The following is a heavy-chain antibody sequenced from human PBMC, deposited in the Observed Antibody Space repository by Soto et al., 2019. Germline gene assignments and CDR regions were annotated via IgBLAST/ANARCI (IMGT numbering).Heavy chain of an antibody. CDR3: ARGRHIVVAPGFDY. Sequence: PGGSLRVSCAASGFTVSSNYMSWVRQAPGKGLEWVSVIYSGGSTYYADSVKGRFTISRDNSKNTLYLQMNSLRAEDTAVYYCARGRHIVVAPGFDYWGQGTLVTVSS. CDR2: IYSGGST. D-gene: IGHD2-21*01. J-gene: IGHJ4*02. CDR1: GFTVSSNY. V-gene: IGHV3-66*01.